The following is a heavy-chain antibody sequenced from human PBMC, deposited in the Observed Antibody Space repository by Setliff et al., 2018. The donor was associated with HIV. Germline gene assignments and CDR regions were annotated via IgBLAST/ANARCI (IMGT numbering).Heavy chain of an antibody. Sequence: SETLSLTCTVSAGSIRSSTYYWAWIRQPPGKGLEWLGTIYYSGSTYYNPSLKSRATISVDTSEKQFSLKLSSVTAADTAVYYCARNTFGSDSERLDSWGQGTLVTVSS. CDR3: ARNTFGSDSERLDS. J-gene: IGHJ4*02. D-gene: IGHD3-3*01. V-gene: IGHV4-39*07. CDR1: AGSIRSSTYY. CDR2: IYYSGST.